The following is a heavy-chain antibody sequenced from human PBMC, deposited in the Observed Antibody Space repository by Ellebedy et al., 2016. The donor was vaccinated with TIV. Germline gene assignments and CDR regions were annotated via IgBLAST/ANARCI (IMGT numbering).Heavy chain of an antibody. D-gene: IGHD6-13*01. CDR2: INRDGSST. J-gene: IGHJ4*02. Sequence: GGSLRLXCEASGFTFSNYAMHWVRQAPGRGLVWVSRINRDGSSTTYADSVKGRFTISRDNAKNTLYLQMNSLRAEDTAVYYCVRDLSAAVDYWGQGILVTVSS. CDR1: GFTFSNYA. CDR3: VRDLSAAVDY. V-gene: IGHV3-74*03.